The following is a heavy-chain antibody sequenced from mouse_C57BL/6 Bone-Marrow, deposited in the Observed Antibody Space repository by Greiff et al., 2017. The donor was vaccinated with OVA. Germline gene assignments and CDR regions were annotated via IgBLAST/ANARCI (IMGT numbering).Heavy chain of an antibody. CDR2: IWRDGDN. J-gene: IGHJ1*03. CDR3: ALYDGYLWYFDV. V-gene: IGHV8-8*01. D-gene: IGHD2-3*01. Sequence: QVTLKESGPGILQPSQTLSLTCSFSGFSLSTFGMGVGWIRQPSGKGLEWLAHIWRDGDNNYNQALNRRLTITKDNSKNQVFLKIANVDTADTATYYCALYDGYLWYFDVWGTGTTVTVSS. CDR1: GFSLSTFGMG.